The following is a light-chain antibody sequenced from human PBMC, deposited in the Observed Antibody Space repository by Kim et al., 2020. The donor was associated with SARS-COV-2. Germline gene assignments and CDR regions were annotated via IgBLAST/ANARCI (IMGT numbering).Light chain of an antibody. CDR1: QTIGIY. Sequence: DIQMTQSPSSLSASVGDRVTITCRASQTIGIYLNWYQQRPGKAPNLLIFGASTLQSGVPSRFTGGGSGTDFTLTISSLQPDDFTTYYCQQTYITPYTFGQGTKLEI. CDR2: GAS. J-gene: IGKJ2*01. CDR3: QQTYITPYT. V-gene: IGKV1-39*01.